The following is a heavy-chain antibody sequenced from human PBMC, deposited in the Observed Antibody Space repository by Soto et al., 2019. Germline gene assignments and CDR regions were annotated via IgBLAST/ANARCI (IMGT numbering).Heavy chain of an antibody. CDR3: ARRAETNGWNGFGADKYYFDF. CDR1: GYTFTSYD. Sequence: QVQLVQSGAEVRKPGASVKVSCQASGYTFTSYDLYWVRQATGQGIEWMGWMNPNTGNSGYAQKFQRRVTMTTDTAIRTAHMELSSLRSEDTAVYYCARRAETNGWNGFGADKYYFDFWGQGTLVTVSS. V-gene: IGHV1-8*01. J-gene: IGHJ4*02. CDR2: MNPNTGNS. D-gene: IGHD1-1*01.